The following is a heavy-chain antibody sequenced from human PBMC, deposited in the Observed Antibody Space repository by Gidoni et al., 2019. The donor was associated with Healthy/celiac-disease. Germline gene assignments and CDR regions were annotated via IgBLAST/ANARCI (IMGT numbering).Heavy chain of an antibody. CDR3: ARRRYYYDSSGYFDY. CDR2: ISSSSSTI. V-gene: IGHV3-48*01. CDR1: GFTFSSYS. Sequence: EVQLVESGGGLVQPGGSLRRSGAASGFTFSSYSMNWVRQAPGKGLEWVSYISSSSSTIYYADSVKGRFTISRDNAKNSLYLQMNSLRAEDTAVYYCARRRYYYDSSGYFDYWGQGTLVTVSS. D-gene: IGHD3-22*01. J-gene: IGHJ4*02.